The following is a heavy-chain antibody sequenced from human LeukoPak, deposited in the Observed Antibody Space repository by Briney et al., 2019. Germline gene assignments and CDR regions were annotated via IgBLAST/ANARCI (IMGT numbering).Heavy chain of an antibody. CDR1: GGSISSGSYY. CDR3: AREMVAVAGTNWFDP. D-gene: IGHD6-19*01. CDR2: IYTSGST. J-gene: IGHJ5*02. Sequence: SQTLSLTCTVSGGSISSGSYYWSWIRQPAGKGLEWIGLIYTSGSTNYNPSLKSRVTISVDTSKNQFSLKLSSVTAADTAVYYCAREMVAVAGTNWFDPWGQGTLVTVSS. V-gene: IGHV4-61*02.